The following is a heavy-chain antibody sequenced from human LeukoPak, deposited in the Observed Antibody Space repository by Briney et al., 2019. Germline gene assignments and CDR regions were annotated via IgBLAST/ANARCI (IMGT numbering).Heavy chain of an antibody. CDR3: ARDSNYYDSRAYYVTFDI. CDR2: IKKDGSEA. V-gene: IGHV3-7*01. D-gene: IGHD3-22*01. J-gene: IGHJ3*02. Sequence: GGSLRLSCEASGFTFGTYWMAWVRQAPGKGLEWVANIKKDGSEAHYVDSVRGRFTISRDNAKNSLYLQMSSLRAEDTAMYYCARDSNYYDSRAYYVTFDIWGQGTMVTVSS. CDR1: GFTFGTYW.